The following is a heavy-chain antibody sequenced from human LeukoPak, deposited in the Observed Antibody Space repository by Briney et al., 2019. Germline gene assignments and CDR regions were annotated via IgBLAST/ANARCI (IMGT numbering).Heavy chain of an antibody. D-gene: IGHD3-10*01. CDR3: ARDSMVRGVIRYYYGMDV. CDR1: GFTFSDYA. CDR2: ISYDGSHK. J-gene: IGHJ6*02. Sequence: GGSLRLSCAASGFTFSDYAMYWVRQAPGKGLEWVAVISYDGSHKYYADSVKGRFTISRDNAKNSLYLQMNSLRAEDTAVYYCARDSMVRGVIRYYYGMDVWGQGTTVTVSS. V-gene: IGHV3-30*04.